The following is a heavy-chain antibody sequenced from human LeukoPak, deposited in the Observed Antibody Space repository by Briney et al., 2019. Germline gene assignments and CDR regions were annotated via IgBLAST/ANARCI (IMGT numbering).Heavy chain of an antibody. CDR1: RGTFSRYA. V-gene: IGHV1-69*13. J-gene: IGHJ4*01. CDR3: ARPHGGNNYGYYFDY. Sequence: SVKVSCKASRGTFSRYAVSWVRQAPGQGLEWMGGIIPIFGTANYAQKFQGRVTITADESTSTDYMELSSLRSEDTAVYYCARPHGGNNYGYYFDYWGHGTLVTVSS. D-gene: IGHD5-18*01. CDR2: IIPIFGTA.